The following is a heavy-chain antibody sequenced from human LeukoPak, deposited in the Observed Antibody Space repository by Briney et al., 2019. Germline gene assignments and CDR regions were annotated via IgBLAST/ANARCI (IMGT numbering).Heavy chain of an antibody. CDR1: GDSISRNY. Sequence: SETLSLTRTVSGDSISRNYWSWIRQAPGKGLEWIGYIYYTGSTNYNPSLKSRVTISVDTSKNQFSLKVGSMTAADTAVYYCARAGGYGLIDYWGQGTMVTVSS. J-gene: IGHJ4*02. V-gene: IGHV4-59*12. CDR3: ARAGGYGLIDY. D-gene: IGHD5-18*01. CDR2: IYYTGST.